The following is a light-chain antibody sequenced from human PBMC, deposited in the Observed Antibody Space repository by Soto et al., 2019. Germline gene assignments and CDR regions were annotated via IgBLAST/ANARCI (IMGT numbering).Light chain of an antibody. J-gene: IGKJ1*01. CDR1: QTISSW. CDR3: QQYNSYST. V-gene: IGKV1-5*03. Sequence: EIPMTQSSATLSVSLGDRVTITCRASQTISSWLAWYQQKPVKSPKLLIYKASTSTSGVPSRFSGTGSGTEFTLTISSLKPDDFATYGCQQYNSYSTFGQGTKVDI. CDR2: KAS.